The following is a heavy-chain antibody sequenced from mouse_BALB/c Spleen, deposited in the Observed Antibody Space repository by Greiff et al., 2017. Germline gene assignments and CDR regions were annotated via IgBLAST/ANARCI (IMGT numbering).Heavy chain of an antibody. V-gene: IGHV1-62-2*01. CDR3: ARQLGPYYGNSYAMDY. D-gene: IGHD2-10*01. Sequence: QVQLQQSGAGLVKPGASVKLSCKASGYTFTEYIIHWVKQRSGQGLEWIGWFYPGSGSIKYNEKFKDKATLTADKSSSTVYMELSRLTSEDSAVYFCARQLGPYYGNSYAMDYWGQGTSVTVSS. CDR1: GYTFTEYI. CDR2: FYPGSGSI. J-gene: IGHJ4*01.